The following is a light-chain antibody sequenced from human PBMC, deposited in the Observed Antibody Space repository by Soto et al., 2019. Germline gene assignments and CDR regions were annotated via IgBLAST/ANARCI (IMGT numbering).Light chain of an antibody. J-gene: IGKJ1*01. Sequence: DIQMTQSPSFLSASVGDRVTITCRASQSISSWLAWYQQKPGKAPKLLIYDASSLESGVPSRFSGSGSGTEFTLTISSLQPDDFATYYRQQYNSYWTFGQGTKVDIK. CDR2: DAS. CDR1: QSISSW. CDR3: QQYNSYWT. V-gene: IGKV1-5*01.